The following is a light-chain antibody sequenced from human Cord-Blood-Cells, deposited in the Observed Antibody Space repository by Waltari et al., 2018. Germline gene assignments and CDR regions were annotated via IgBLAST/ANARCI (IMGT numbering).Light chain of an antibody. CDR2: WAS. V-gene: IGKV4-1*01. CDR1: PSVLYSSNNKNY. Sequence: DIVMTQSPDSLAVSLGERATIHCKSSPSVLYSSNNKNYLAWYQQKPGQPPKLLIYWASTRESGVPDRFSGSGSGTDFTLTISSLQAEDVAVYYCQQYYSTPWTFSQGTKVEIK. J-gene: IGKJ1*01. CDR3: QQYYSTPWT.